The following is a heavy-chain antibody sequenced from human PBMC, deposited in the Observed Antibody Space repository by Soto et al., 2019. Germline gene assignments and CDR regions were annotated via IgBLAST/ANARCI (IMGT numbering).Heavy chain of an antibody. Sequence: QVQLQESGPGLVKPSQTLSLTCTVSGGSISSGGYYWSWIRQHPGKGLEWIGYIYYSGSTYYNPSLKGRFTIPVDPSKNNFSLKLSSVTAADTAVYYCAREIVLVPAAMRYGMDVWGQGTTVTFSS. D-gene: IGHD2-2*01. V-gene: IGHV4-31*03. CDR2: IYYSGST. J-gene: IGHJ6*02. CDR3: AREIVLVPAAMRYGMDV. CDR1: GGSISSGGYY.